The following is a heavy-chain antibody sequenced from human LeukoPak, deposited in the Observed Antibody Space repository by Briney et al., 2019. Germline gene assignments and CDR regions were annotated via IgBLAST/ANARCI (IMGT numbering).Heavy chain of an antibody. V-gene: IGHV4-30-4*07. CDR2: IHDSGST. CDR3: ARGADAFDI. CDR1: GDSISSGGYS. Sequence: PSETLSLTCAVSGDSISSGGYSWSWIRQTPGKGLEWIAYIHDSGSTYNNPSLKSRLSISIDTSKNQFSLKLNSVTAADTAVYYCARGADAFDIWGQGTMVTVSS. J-gene: IGHJ3*02.